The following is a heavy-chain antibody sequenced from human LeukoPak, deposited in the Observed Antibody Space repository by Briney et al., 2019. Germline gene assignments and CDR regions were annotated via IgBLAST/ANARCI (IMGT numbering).Heavy chain of an antibody. J-gene: IGHJ4*02. D-gene: IGHD3-22*01. CDR2: ISAYNGNT. Sequence: ASVKVSCKASGYTFTSYGISWVRQAPGQGLEWMGWISAYNGNTNYAQKLQGRVTMTTDTSTSTAYMELRSLRYDDTAVYYCARDRKVHPYYYDSSGYLPFDYWGQGTLVTVSS. CDR3: ARDRKVHPYYYDSSGYLPFDY. V-gene: IGHV1-18*01. CDR1: GYTFTSYG.